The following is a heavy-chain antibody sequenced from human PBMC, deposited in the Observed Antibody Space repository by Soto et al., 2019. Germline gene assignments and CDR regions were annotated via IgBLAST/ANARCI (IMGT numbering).Heavy chain of an antibody. V-gene: IGHV3-30-3*01. CDR2: ISYDGSNK. D-gene: IGHD1-26*01. J-gene: IGHJ6*02. CDR1: GFSFSSYA. Sequence: QVQLVESGGGVVQPGRSLRLSCAASGFSFSSYAMHWVRQAPGKGLEWVAVISYDGSNKYYADSVKGRFTISRDNSKNTLYLQMNSLRAEDTAVYYCARESSGSYPAYYGMDVWGQGTTVTVSS. CDR3: ARESSGSYPAYYGMDV.